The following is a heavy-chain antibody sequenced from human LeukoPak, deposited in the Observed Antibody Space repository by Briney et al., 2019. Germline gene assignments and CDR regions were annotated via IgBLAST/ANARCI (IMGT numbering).Heavy chain of an antibody. J-gene: IGHJ2*01. CDR1: GYTFTSYY. CDR2: INPSGGST. V-gene: IGHV1-46*01. D-gene: IGHD3-22*01. CDR3: ARGLMYYYDSSGYYWYFDL. Sequence: ASVKVSCTASGYTFTSYYMHWVRQAPGQGLEWMGIINPSGGSTSYAQKFQGRVTMTRDTSTSTVYVELSSLRSEDTAVYYCARGLMYYYDSSGYYWYFDLWGRGTLVTVSS.